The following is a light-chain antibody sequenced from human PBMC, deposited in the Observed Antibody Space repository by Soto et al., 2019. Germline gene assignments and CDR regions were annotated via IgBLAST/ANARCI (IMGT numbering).Light chain of an antibody. J-gene: IGLJ1*01. CDR2: DVS. CDR3: CSYAGSYTFYV. V-gene: IGLV2-11*01. CDR1: SSDVGVYKY. Sequence: QSVLAQPGSVCGSPGQSFTISCTGTSSDVGVYKYVSWYQQHPGKAPKLMIYDVSKRPSGVSDRFSGSKSGNTASLTISGLQADDESDYYCCSYAGSYTFYVFGTGTKVTVL.